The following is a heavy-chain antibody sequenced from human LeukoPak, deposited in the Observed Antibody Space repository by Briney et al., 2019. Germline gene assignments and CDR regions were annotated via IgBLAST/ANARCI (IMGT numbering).Heavy chain of an antibody. CDR2: ITGSSSTI. D-gene: IGHD2-15*01. V-gene: IGHV3-48*01. Sequence: GGSLRLSCAASGFTFSTYSMNWVRQAPGKGLEWVSYITGSSSTIFYTDSVRGRFTISRDNAKNSLYLQMSSLRAEDTALYYCARDGGSPNGLDYWGQGTLVTVSS. CDR1: GFTFSTYS. CDR3: ARDGGSPNGLDY. J-gene: IGHJ4*02.